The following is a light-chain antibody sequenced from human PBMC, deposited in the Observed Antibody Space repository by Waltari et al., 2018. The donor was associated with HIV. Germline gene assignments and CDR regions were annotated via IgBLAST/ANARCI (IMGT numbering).Light chain of an antibody. V-gene: IGLV2-14*01. Sequence: QSALTQPASVSGSPGQSITISCTGTSSDVGGYNYVSWYQQHPGKAPKLMIYEVSNRPSWVSNRFSGSKSGNTASLTISGLQAEDEADYYCSSYTSSSSVVFGGGTKLTVL. CDR3: SSYTSSSSVV. J-gene: IGLJ2*01. CDR2: EVS. CDR1: SSDVGGYNY.